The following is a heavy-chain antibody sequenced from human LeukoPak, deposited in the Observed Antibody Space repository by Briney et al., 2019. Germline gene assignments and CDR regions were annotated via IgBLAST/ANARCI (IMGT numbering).Heavy chain of an antibody. J-gene: IGHJ4*02. Sequence: SETLSLTCTVSGGSISSSSYYWGWIRQPPGKGLEWIGSIYYSGSTYYNPSPKSRVTISVDTSKNQFSLKLSSVTAADTAVYYCARYTFGGYYFDYWGQGTLVTVSS. D-gene: IGHD3-16*01. CDR1: GGSISSSSYY. CDR2: IYYSGST. V-gene: IGHV4-39*07. CDR3: ARYTFGGYYFDY.